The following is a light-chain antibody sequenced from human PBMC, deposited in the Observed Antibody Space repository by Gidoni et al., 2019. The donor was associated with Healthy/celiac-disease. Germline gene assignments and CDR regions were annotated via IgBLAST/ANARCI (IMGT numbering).Light chain of an antibody. CDR1: QDISNY. V-gene: IGKV1-33*01. J-gene: IGKJ2*01. CDR2: DAS. CDR3: QQYDNLPYT. Sequence: DIQMTQSPSSLSASVGDRVTITCQASQDISNYLNWYQQKPGKAPKRLIYDASNLETGVPSRFSGSGSGTDFTFTISSLQPEDIATYYCQQYDNLPYTFGQRTKLEIK.